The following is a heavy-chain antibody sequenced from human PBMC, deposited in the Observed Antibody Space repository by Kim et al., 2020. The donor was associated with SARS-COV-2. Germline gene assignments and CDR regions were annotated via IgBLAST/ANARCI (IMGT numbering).Heavy chain of an antibody. D-gene: IGHD3-9*01. CDR3: ARSAVPSFSARYFDWRTMGSRWVYNWFDP. J-gene: IGHJ5*02. CDR2: MNPNSGNT. V-gene: IGHV1-8*01. Sequence: ASVKVSCKASGYTFTSYDINWVRQATGQGLEWMGWMNPNSGNTGYAQKFQGRVTMTRNTSISTAYMELSSLRSEDTAVYYCARSAVPSFSARYFDWRTMGSRWVYNWFDPWGQGTLVTVSS. CDR1: GYTFTSYD.